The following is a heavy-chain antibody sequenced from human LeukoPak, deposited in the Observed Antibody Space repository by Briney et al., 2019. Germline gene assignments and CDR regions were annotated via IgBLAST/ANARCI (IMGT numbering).Heavy chain of an antibody. J-gene: IGHJ6*03. CDR2: IKQDGSEK. V-gene: IGHV3-7*01. CDR1: GFTFNNYW. D-gene: IGHD6-19*01. Sequence: GGSLRLSCAASGFTFNNYWMTWVRQAPGMGREWVANIKQDGSEKYYVDSVKGRFTISRDIAKNSLYLQMNSLRAEDTAVYYCARDRPQQWLVRGQRGYYYYMDVWGKGTTVTISS. CDR3: ARDRPQQWLVRGQRGYYYYMDV.